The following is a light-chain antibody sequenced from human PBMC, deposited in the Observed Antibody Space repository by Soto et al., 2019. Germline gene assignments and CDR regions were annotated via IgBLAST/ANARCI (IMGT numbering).Light chain of an antibody. V-gene: IGKV1-5*01. CDR3: QQYGTYRK. CDR1: QSISGW. CDR2: NAS. Sequence: IQVAQSASTLAASVGDRVTITCRASQSISGWLAWYQQKPGKAPNVLIYNASSLERGIPSRFSGSGYGTEFTLTMSSLQPDDFATFYCQQYGTYRKFGQVTKV. J-gene: IGKJ1*01.